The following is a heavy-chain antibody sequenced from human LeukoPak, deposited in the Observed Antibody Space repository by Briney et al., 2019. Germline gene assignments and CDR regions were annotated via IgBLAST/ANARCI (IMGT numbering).Heavy chain of an antibody. V-gene: IGHV3-7*03. CDR3: ARDTVTGYFDL. CDR1: GITFSRYW. Sequence: PGGSLRLSCVDSGITFSRYWMSWVRQAPGKGLEWVANIKQDGGEKYYVDSVKGRFTISRDNAKNSLYLQMNSLRVEDTAVYYCARDTVTGYFDLWGRGTLVTVSS. CDR2: IKQDGGEK. D-gene: IGHD4-17*01. J-gene: IGHJ2*01.